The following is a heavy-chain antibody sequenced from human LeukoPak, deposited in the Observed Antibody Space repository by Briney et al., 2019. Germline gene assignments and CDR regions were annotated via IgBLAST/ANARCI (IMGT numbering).Heavy chain of an antibody. V-gene: IGHV3-23*01. CDR1: GFIFGAYA. Sequence: PGESLRLSCVASGFIFGAYALSWVRQTPGKGLERVSAPGAGGDTHYADSVKGRFTISRDNFKNTLYLQLHSLRVEDTAVYYCARAQPPYPLLTLWGQGTLVTVSS. J-gene: IGHJ1*01. CDR2: PGAGGDT. CDR3: ARAQPPYPLLTL. D-gene: IGHD3-10*01.